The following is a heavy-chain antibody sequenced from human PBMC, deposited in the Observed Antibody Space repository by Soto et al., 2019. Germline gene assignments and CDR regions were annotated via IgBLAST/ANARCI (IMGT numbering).Heavy chain of an antibody. J-gene: IGHJ6*02. CDR2: IYYSGDT. CDR3: AREVSMTKTRGYVHSGMDV. CDR1: GGSISSGGHY. D-gene: IGHD4-17*01. Sequence: PSETLSLTCTVSGGSISSGGHYWSWIRQHPGKGLEWIGYIYYSGDTYYNPSLKSRVTISVDTSKNQFSLQLSALTAADTAAYFCAREVSMTKTRGYVHSGMDVWGQGTTVTV. V-gene: IGHV4-31*03.